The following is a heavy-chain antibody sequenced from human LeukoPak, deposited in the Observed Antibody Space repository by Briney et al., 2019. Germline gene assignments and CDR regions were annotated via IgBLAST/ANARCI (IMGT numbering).Heavy chain of an antibody. CDR2: INWNGGST. CDR3: ARHSGYDLYYYMDV. V-gene: IGHV3-20*04. D-gene: IGHD5-12*01. Sequence: PGGSLRLSCAASGFTFDDYGMSWVRQAPGKGLEWVSGINWNGGSTGYADSVKGRFTISRDNAKNSLYLQTNSLRAEDTALYYCARHSGYDLYYYMDVWGKGTTVTVSS. J-gene: IGHJ6*03. CDR1: GFTFDDYG.